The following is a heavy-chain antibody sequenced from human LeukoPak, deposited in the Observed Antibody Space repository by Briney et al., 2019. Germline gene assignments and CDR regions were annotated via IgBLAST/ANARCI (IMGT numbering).Heavy chain of an antibody. J-gene: IGHJ6*03. CDR3: ARFGGYCSGVNCASFHYYVDV. CDR1: GFSFSSYG. CDR2: ISAYNGNT. D-gene: IGHD2-15*01. V-gene: IGHV1-18*01. Sequence: GASVKVSCKASGFSFSSYGIIWVRQAPGQGLEWMGWISAYNGNTNYAQKVQGRVTMTTDTSTSTAYMELRSLRSDDTAVYYCARFGGYCSGVNCASFHYYVDVWGKGTTVTVSS.